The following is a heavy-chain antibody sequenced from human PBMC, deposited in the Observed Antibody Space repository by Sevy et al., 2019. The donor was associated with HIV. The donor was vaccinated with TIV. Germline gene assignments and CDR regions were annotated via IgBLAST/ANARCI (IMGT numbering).Heavy chain of an antibody. CDR3: ARASRYFDWVYYYYGMDV. D-gene: IGHD3-9*01. V-gene: IGHV3-7*01. CDR2: IKQDGSEK. Sequence: GGSLRLSCAASGFTFSSYWMSWVRQAPGKGLEWVANIKQDGSEKYYVDSVKGRFTISGDNAKNSLYLQMNSLRAEDTAVYYCARASRYFDWVYYYYGMDVWGQGTTVTVSS. CDR1: GFTFSSYW. J-gene: IGHJ6*02.